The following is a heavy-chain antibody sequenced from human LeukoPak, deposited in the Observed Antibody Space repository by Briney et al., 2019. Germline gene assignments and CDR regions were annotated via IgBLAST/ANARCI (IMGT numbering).Heavy chain of an antibody. D-gene: IGHD3-10*02. CDR2: ISSSGSTI. J-gene: IGHJ6*04. CDR3: AELGITMIGGV. CDR1: GFTFSSYE. V-gene: IGHV3-48*03. Sequence: GSLRLSCAAYGFTFSSYEMNWIRQAPGKGLEWVSYISSSGSTIYYADSVKGRFTISRDNAKNSLYLQMNSLRAEDTAVYYCAELGITMIGGVWGKGTTVTTSS.